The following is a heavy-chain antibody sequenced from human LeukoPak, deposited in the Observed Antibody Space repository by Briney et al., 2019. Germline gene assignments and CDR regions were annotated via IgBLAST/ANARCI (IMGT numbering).Heavy chain of an antibody. CDR3: ARTSRINMVLDP. CDR2: FNHSGST. Sequence: SETLSLTCAVYGGSFSGYYWSWIRQPPGKGLEWIGEFNHSGSTNYNPSFKSRVTISVDTSKNQFSLKLSSVTAADTAVYYCARTSRINMVLDPWGQGTLVTVSS. V-gene: IGHV4-34*01. CDR1: GGSFSGYY. D-gene: IGHD3-10*01. J-gene: IGHJ5*02.